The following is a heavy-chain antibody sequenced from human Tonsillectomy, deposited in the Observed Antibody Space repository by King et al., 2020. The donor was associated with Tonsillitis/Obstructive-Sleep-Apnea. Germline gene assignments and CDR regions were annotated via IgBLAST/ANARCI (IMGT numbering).Heavy chain of an antibody. CDR2: IYPGDSDT. CDR3: ARFRVERSLSGDYGGYLDC. J-gene: IGHJ4*02. CDR1: GYSFTKYW. V-gene: IGHV5-51*01. Sequence: QLVQSGADVKKSGESLKISCKGSGYSFTKYWIAWVRQMPGKGLEWMGIIYPGDSDTRYSPSFQGQVTISADKSINTAYLQWSSLKASDTAMYYCARFRVERSLSGDYGGYLDCWGQGTLVTVPS. D-gene: IGHD3-3*01.